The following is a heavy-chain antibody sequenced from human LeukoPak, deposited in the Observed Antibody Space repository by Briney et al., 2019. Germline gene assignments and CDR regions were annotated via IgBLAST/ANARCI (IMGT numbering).Heavy chain of an antibody. CDR3: ARDGYSGYDLGY. CDR2: IYSGGST. CDR1: GFTVSSNY. Sequence: GGSLRLSCAASGFTVSSNYMSWVRQAPGKGLEWASVIYSGGSTYYADSVKGRFTISRDNSKTTLYLQMNSLRAEDTAVYYCARDGYSGYDLGYWGQGTLVTVSS. D-gene: IGHD5-12*01. J-gene: IGHJ4*02. V-gene: IGHV3-53*01.